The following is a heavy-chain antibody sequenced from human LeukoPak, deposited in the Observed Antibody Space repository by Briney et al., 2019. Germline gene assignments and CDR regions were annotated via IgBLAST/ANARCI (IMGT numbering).Heavy chain of an antibody. D-gene: IGHD6-19*01. J-gene: IGHJ4*02. CDR3: AKDLLLGQWLVIGPFDQ. V-gene: IGHV3-23*01. CDR2: ITGSGGST. Sequence: GGSLRLSCAVSGFTFSSYAMSWVRQAPGKGLEWVSTITGSGGSTYYADSVKGRFTISRDNSKNTLYLQMNSLRAEDSAAYYCAKDLLLGQWLVIGPFDQWGQGTLVTVSS. CDR1: GFTFSSYA.